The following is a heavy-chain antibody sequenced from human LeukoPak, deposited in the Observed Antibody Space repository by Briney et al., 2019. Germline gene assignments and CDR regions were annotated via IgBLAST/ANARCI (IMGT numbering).Heavy chain of an antibody. D-gene: IGHD6-19*01. Sequence: KSGGSLRLSCAASGFTFSNAWMSWARQAPGKGLEWVGRIKSKTDGGTTDYAALVKGRFTISRDDSKNTLYLQMNSLRTEDTAVYYCTTEAPWYSNGRGWSDYWGQGTLVTVSS. CDR2: IKSKTDGGTT. V-gene: IGHV3-15*01. CDR1: GFTFSNAW. CDR3: TTEAPWYSNGRGWSDY. J-gene: IGHJ4*02.